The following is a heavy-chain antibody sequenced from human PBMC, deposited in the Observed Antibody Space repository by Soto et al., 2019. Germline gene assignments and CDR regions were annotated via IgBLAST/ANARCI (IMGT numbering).Heavy chain of an antibody. Sequence: QVQLVESGGGVVQPGKSLRLSCAASGFTFSTYGMHWVRQAPGKGLEWVAVIWYDGSNKYHGDSLKGRFTISRDNSKNTLYLQIHNLRAEDTAVYFCGRDGALGDTAVVDSWGQGNLVTVSS. V-gene: IGHV3-33*01. J-gene: IGHJ4*02. CDR2: IWYDGSNK. CDR3: GRDGALGDTAVVDS. CDR1: GFTFSTYG. D-gene: IGHD5-18*01.